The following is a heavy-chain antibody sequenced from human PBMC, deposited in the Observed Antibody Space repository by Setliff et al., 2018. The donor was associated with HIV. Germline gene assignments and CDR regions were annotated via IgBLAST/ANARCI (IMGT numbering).Heavy chain of an antibody. CDR2: INHSGST. V-gene: IGHV4-34*01. D-gene: IGHD6-13*01. J-gene: IGHJ6*02. Sequence: SETLSLTCAVYGGSFSGYYWSWIRQPPGKGLEWIGEINHSGSTNYNPSLKSRVTISIDTSKTQFFLKLSTMTAADTAVYYCARDLKQLAPYYYYYYGMDVWGQGTTVTVSS. CDR3: ARDLKQLAPYYYYYYGMDV. CDR1: GGSFSGYY.